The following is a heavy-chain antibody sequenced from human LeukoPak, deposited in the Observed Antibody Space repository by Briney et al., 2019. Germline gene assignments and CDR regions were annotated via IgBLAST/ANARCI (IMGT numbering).Heavy chain of an antibody. V-gene: IGHV3-48*01. J-gene: IGHJ4*02. D-gene: IGHD5-18*01. CDR3: ASGRLDSYGYLSYHY. CDR1: GFTFSSYS. Sequence: GGSLRLSCAASGFTFSSYSMNWVRQAPGKGLEWVSYISSSSSTIYYADSVKGRFTISRDNAKNSLYLQMNSLRAEDTAVYYCASGRLDSYGYLSYHYWGQGTLVTVSS. CDR2: ISSSSSTI.